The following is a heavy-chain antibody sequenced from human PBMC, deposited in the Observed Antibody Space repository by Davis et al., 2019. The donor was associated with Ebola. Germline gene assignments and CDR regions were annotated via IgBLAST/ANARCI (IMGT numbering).Heavy chain of an antibody. D-gene: IGHD6-19*01. CDR2: INPSGGST. Sequence: AASVKVSCKASGYTFTSYYMHWVRQAPGQGLKWMGIINPSGGSTSYAQKFQGRVTMTRDTSTSTVYMELSSLRSEDTAVYYCARDGAVAKLFDYWGQGTLVTVSS. J-gene: IGHJ4*02. CDR1: GYTFTSYY. CDR3: ARDGAVAKLFDY. V-gene: IGHV1-46*01.